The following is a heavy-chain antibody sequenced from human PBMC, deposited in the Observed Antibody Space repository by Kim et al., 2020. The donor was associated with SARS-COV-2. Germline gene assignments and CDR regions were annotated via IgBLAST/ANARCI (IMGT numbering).Heavy chain of an antibody. D-gene: IGHD3-3*01. CDR1: GYTFTSYG. CDR2: ISAYNGNT. CDR3: ARSYYDFWSGYWGWFDP. Sequence: ASVKVSCKASGYTFTSYGISWVRQAPGQGLEWMGWISAYNGNTNYAQKLQGRVTMTTDTSTSTAYMELRSLRSDDTAVYYCARSYYDFWSGYWGWFDPWGQGTLVTVSS. V-gene: IGHV1-18*04. J-gene: IGHJ5*02.